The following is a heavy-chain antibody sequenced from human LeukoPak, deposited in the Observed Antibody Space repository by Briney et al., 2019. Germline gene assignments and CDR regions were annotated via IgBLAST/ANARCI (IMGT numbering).Heavy chain of an antibody. CDR2: ISYDGSNK. J-gene: IGHJ4*02. Sequence: PGGSLRLSCAASGFTFSSYAMHWVRQAPGKGLEWVAVISYDGSNKYYADSVKGRFTISRDNSKNTLYLQMNSLRAEDTAVYYCAREIRFLEWLAYVDYWGQGTLVTVSS. D-gene: IGHD3-3*01. V-gene: IGHV3-30-3*01. CDR1: GFTFSSYA. CDR3: AREIRFLEWLAYVDY.